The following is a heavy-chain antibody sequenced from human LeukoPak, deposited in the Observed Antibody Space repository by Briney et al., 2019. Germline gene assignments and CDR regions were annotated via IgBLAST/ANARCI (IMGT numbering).Heavy chain of an antibody. J-gene: IGHJ5*02. V-gene: IGHV3-23*01. D-gene: IGHD3-16*02. CDR1: GFTFSSYA. Sequence: GGSLRLSCAASGFTFSSYAMSGVRQAPGKGLEWVSASSGSGGSTYYADSVKGRFTISRDNSKNTLYLQMNSLSAEDTAVYYCAKVRAITFGGVIGPFDPWGQGTLVTVSS. CDR2: SSGSGGST. CDR3: AKVRAITFGGVIGPFDP.